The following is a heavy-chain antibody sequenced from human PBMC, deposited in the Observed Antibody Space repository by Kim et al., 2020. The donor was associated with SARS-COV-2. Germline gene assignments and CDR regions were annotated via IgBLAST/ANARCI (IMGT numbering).Heavy chain of an antibody. CDR1: GFTFSDYY. Sequence: GGSLRLSCAASGFTFSDYYMSWIRQAPGKGLEWVSYISSSSSYTNYADSVKGRFTISRDNAKNSLYLQMNSLRAEDTAVYYCARPGYCSGGSRCAFDIWGQGTMVTVSS. J-gene: IGHJ3*02. CDR3: ARPGYCSGGSRCAFDI. CDR2: ISSSSSYT. V-gene: IGHV3-11*03. D-gene: IGHD2-15*01.